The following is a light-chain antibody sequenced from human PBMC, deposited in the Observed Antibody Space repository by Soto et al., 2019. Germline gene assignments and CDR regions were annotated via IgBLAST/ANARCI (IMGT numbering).Light chain of an antibody. CDR3: QQYGRSPGLFT. Sequence: EIVLTQSPGTLSLSPGERVTLSCRASQSVSSNYLAWYQQRPGQPPRLLIYGASTRATGIPDRFSGSGSGTDVTFAISRLEPEDFAVDYCQQYGRSPGLFTFGPGTKVDIK. CDR1: QSVSSNY. V-gene: IGKV3-20*01. CDR2: GAS. J-gene: IGKJ3*01.